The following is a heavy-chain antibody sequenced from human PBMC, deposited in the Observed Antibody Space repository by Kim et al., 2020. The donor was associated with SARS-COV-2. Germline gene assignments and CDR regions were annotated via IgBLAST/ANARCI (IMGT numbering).Heavy chain of an antibody. Sequence: GESLKISCKGSGYSFTSYWIGWVRQMPGKGLEWMGIIYPGDSDTRYSPSFQGQVTISADKSISTAYLQWSSLKASDTAMYYCARLNRLTGDFPIGNYWYFDLWGRGTLVTVSS. V-gene: IGHV5-51*01. D-gene: IGHD7-27*01. J-gene: IGHJ2*01. CDR1: GYSFTSYW. CDR2: IYPGDSDT. CDR3: ARLNRLTGDFPIGNYWYFDL.